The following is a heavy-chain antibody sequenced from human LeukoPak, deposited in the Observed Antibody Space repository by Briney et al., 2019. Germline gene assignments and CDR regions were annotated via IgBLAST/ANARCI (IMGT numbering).Heavy chain of an antibody. V-gene: IGHV6-1*01. Sequence: SQTLSLTCAISGDSVSSNSAAWNWIRQSPSRGLEWLGRTYYRSKWYNDYAVSVKSRIIINPDTSKNQCSLQVNSVSPEDTAVYCCARDGVPIYSGSYREYYFDYWGQGTLVTVSS. CDR3: ARDGVPIYSGSYREYYFDY. CDR1: GDSVSSNSAA. J-gene: IGHJ4*02. CDR2: TYYRSKWYN. D-gene: IGHD1-26*01.